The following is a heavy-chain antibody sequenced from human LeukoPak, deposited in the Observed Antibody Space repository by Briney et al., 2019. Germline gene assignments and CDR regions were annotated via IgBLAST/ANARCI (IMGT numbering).Heavy chain of an antibody. CDR2: IYYSGST. V-gene: IGHV4-61*08. CDR1: GGSISSGGYS. D-gene: IGHD6-13*01. Sequence: SETLSLTCAVSGGSISSGGYSWSWIRQPPGKGLEWIGYIYYSGSTNYNPSLKSRVTISVDTSKNQFSLKLSSVTAADTAVYYCARGIAAAGTYYYYYMDVWGKGTTVTVSS. J-gene: IGHJ6*03. CDR3: ARGIAAAGTYYYYYMDV.